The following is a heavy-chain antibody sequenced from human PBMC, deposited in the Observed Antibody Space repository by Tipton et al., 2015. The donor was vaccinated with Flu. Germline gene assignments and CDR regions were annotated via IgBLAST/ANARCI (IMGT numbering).Heavy chain of an antibody. V-gene: IGHV4-39*07. J-gene: IGHJ5*02. Sequence: LRLSCTVSGASVNIENSYWVWIRKSLGRGLEWIGTIYNTGLTNYNPSLKSRVTVSLDMSKNQFSLNVSLVTAADTATYFCARDNWNSNYDNWFDPWGQGTPVTVSS. CDR2: IYNTGLT. D-gene: IGHD1-1*01. CDR3: ARDNWNSNYDNWFDP. CDR1: GASVNIENSY.